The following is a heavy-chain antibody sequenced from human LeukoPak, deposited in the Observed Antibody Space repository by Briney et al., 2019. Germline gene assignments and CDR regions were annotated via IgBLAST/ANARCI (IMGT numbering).Heavy chain of an antibody. J-gene: IGHJ1*01. CDR1: GYTFTNSD. D-gene: IGHD3-16*01. Sequence: AASVKVSCKASGYTFTNSDINWVRQASGQGLEWMGWMNPKSGNTGYAQKFRGRVTITRNTSISTAYMELSSLRSEDTAVYYCARRESYTLFLQQWGQGTLVSVSS. CDR3: ARRESYTLFLQQ. V-gene: IGHV1-8*03. CDR2: MNPKSGNT.